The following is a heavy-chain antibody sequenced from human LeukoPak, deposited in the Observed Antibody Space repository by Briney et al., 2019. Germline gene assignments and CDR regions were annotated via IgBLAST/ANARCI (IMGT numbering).Heavy chain of an antibody. V-gene: IGHV4-34*01. D-gene: IGHD3-16*01. CDR3: ARGGGSHGDWFDP. J-gene: IGHJ5*02. Sequence: SETLSLTCAVYGGSFSDYYWNWIRQPPGKGLEWIGEINHSGNTNYNPSLKSRVTISVDTSKNQFSLKLSSVTAADTAVCYCARGGGSHGDWFDPWGQGTLVTVSS. CDR1: GGSFSDYY. CDR2: INHSGNT.